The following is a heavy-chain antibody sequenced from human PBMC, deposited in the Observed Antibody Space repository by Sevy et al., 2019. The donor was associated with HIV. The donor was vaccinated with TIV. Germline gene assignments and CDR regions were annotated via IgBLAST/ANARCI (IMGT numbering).Heavy chain of an antibody. CDR2: INHSGST. CDR1: GGSFSGYY. CDR3: GGGTGDSSGYYYFDY. V-gene: IGHV4-34*01. Sequence: SETLSLTCAVYGGSFSGYYWSWIRQPPGKGLEWIGEINHSGSTNYNPSLKSRVTISVDTSKNQFSLKLSSVTAADTAWYYCGGGTGDSSGYYYFDYWGQGTLVTVSS. D-gene: IGHD3-22*01. J-gene: IGHJ4*02.